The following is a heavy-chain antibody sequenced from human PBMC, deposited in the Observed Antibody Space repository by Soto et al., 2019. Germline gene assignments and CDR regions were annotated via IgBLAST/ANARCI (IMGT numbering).Heavy chain of an antibody. Sequence: QVQLQQWGAGLLKPSENLSLTCGVYGGSLSGNYWSWIRQPPGEGLEWIGEINPSGSTNYSPSLRSRAPISADTSKNQFSLKLSSVIAADTAVYYCARGRDGGGASWGQGTLVTVSS. CDR2: INPSGST. V-gene: IGHV4-34*01. CDR1: GGSLSGNY. D-gene: IGHD4-17*01. CDR3: ARGRDGGGAS. J-gene: IGHJ5*02.